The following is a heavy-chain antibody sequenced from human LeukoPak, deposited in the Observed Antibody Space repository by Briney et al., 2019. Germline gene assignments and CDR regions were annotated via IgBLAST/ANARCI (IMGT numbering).Heavy chain of an antibody. V-gene: IGHV3-48*03. CDR1: GFDFTSYE. D-gene: IGHD2-15*01. J-gene: IGHJ6*02. CDR2: ISSSGDAI. CDR3: ARRLPFYGVDV. Sequence: GGSLRLSCAASGFDFTSYEIHWVRQAPGKGLEWLSKISSSGDAIVYADSVEGRFTISRDNAKNSVYLQMSSLRADDTALYYCARRLPFYGVDVWGLGTTVTVFS.